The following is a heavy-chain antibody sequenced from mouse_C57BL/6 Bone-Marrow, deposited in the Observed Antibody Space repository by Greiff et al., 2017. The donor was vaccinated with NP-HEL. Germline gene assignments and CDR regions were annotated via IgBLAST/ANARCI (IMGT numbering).Heavy chain of an antibody. Sequence: EVKLMESGGGLVKPGGSLKLSCAASGFTFSSYAMSWVRQTPEKRLEWVATISDGGSYTYYPDNVKGRFTISRDNAKNNLYLQMSHLKSADTAMYYCARKLYYSNFAYWGQGTLVTVSA. CDR1: GFTFSSYA. V-gene: IGHV5-4*03. CDR3: ARKLYYSNFAY. J-gene: IGHJ3*01. CDR2: ISDGGSYT. D-gene: IGHD2-5*01.